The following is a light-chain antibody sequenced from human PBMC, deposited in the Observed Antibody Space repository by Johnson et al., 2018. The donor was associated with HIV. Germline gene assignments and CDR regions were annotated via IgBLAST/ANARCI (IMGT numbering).Light chain of an antibody. CDR3: GTWDSSLSAGEV. V-gene: IGLV1-51*01. CDR1: SSNIGYNS. Sequence: QSVLTQPPSVSAAPGQKVTISCSGSSSNIGYNSVSWYLQLPGTAPKLLIYDNNKRPSGIPDRFSGSKSGTSATLGITGLLTGDEADYYCGTWDSSLSAGEVFGTGTKVTVL. CDR2: DNN. J-gene: IGLJ1*01.